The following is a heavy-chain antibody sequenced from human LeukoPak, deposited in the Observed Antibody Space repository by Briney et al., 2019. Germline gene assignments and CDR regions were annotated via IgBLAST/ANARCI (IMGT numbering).Heavy chain of an antibody. J-gene: IGHJ5*02. CDR2: IYTSGST. D-gene: IGHD2-2*02. CDR3: ARSAVPAAIRSSWFDP. Sequence: PSETLSLTCTVSGGSISSYYWSWIRQPAGKGLEWIGRIYTSGSTNYNPSLKSRVTMSVDTSKNQFSLKLSSVTAADTAVYYCARSAVPAAIRSSWFDPWGQGTLVTVSS. CDR1: GGSISSYY. V-gene: IGHV4-4*07.